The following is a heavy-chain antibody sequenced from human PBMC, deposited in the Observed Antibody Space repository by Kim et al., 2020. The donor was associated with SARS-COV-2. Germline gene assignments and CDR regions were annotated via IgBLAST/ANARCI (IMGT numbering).Heavy chain of an antibody. J-gene: IGHJ4*02. Sequence: YYADYVKGRFTISRDNSKNTQYLQMNSLRAEDTAVYYCAKDVSSSGSEQCWGQGTLVTVSS. CDR3: AKDVSSSGSEQC. V-gene: IGHV3-30*02. D-gene: IGHD6-6*01.